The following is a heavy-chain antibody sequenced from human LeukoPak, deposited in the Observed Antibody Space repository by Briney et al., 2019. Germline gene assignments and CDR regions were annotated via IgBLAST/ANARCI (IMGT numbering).Heavy chain of an antibody. CDR3: ARDGGYFPWSI. J-gene: IGHJ3*02. D-gene: IGHD3-22*01. CDR1: GGSISSGGYY. V-gene: IGHV4-30-2*01. Sequence: PSQTLSLTCTVSGGSISSGGYYWSWIRQPPGKGLEWIGYIYHSGSTYYNPSLKSRVTISVDRSKNQFSLKLSSVTAADTAVYYWARDGGYFPWSIGGQGTMVTVSP. CDR2: IYHSGST.